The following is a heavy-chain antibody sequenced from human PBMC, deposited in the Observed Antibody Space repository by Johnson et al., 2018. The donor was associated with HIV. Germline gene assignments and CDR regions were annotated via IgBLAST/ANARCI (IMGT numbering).Heavy chain of an antibody. CDR3: AKDRWDLTGALSAFDI. D-gene: IGHD1-26*01. CDR1: AFPFDDHA. J-gene: IGHJ3*02. V-gene: IGHV3-9*01. Sequence: VQLVESGGGLVQPGRSLRLSCAASAFPFDDHALHWVRQSPGKGLQRFSIILKGRFTISRDNSKNTLYLQMNSLRAEDTAVYYCAKDRWDLTGALSAFDIWGQGTMVTVSS. CDR2: I.